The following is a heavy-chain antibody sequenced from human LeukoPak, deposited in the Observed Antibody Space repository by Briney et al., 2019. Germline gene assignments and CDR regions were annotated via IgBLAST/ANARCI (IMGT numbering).Heavy chain of an antibody. Sequence: NPSETLSLTCTVSGGSISSSSYYWGWIRQPPGKGLEWIGRIYISGSTNYNPSLKSRVTMSLDTSKNQFSLKLSSVTAADTAVYYCALGGVWFDPWGQGTLVTVSS. CDR2: IYISGST. CDR1: GGSISSSSYY. V-gene: IGHV4-39*07. CDR3: ALGGVWFDP. D-gene: IGHD3-16*01. J-gene: IGHJ5*02.